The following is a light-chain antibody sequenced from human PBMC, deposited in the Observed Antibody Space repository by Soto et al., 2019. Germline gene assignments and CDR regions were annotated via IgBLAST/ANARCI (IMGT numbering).Light chain of an antibody. J-gene: IGKJ4*01. Sequence: EIVMTQSPATLSVSPGERATLSCWASQSVSTNLAWYQQKPGQAPRLILYDKSIRATGVPARFTGSGSGTEFTLTISSLQSEDSAVDYCQQYNSWPPLTFGGGTKVEIK. V-gene: IGKV3-15*01. CDR2: DKS. CDR1: QSVSTN. CDR3: QQYNSWPPLT.